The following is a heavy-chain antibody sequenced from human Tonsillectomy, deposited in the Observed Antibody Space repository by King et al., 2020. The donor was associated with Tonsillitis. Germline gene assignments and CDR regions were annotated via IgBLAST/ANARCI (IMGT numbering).Heavy chain of an antibody. D-gene: IGHD3-10*01. CDR2: ISYDGSNK. CDR3: AIAPTSLVPFFAS. Sequence: GEGGGGGEEGGRERRKEGGESGVKFRSYAIQWGRKATGKGREWGAVISYDGSNKYYADSVKGRFTISRDNSKNTLYLQMNSLSAEDTAVYSCAIAPTSLVPFFASWFHGPLVPVSS. J-gene: IGHJ4*01. V-gene: IGHV3-30-3*02. CDR1: GVKFRSYA.